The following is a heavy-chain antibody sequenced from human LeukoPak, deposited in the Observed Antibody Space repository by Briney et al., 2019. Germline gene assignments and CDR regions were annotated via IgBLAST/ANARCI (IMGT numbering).Heavy chain of an antibody. Sequence: QTGGSLRLSCAASGFTFRRSAMTWVRQVPGKGLEWVSTISGSGGSTYYADSVKGRFTISRDNSKNTLYLQMNSLRAEDTAVYYCASLGYCSSTSCRANNYYYYYYMDVWGKGTTVTVSS. D-gene: IGHD2-2*01. V-gene: IGHV3-23*01. J-gene: IGHJ6*03. CDR1: GFTFRRSA. CDR3: ASLGYCSSTSCRANNYYYYYYMDV. CDR2: ISGSGGST.